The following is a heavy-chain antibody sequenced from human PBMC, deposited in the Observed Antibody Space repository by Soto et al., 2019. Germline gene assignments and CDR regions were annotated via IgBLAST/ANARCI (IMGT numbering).Heavy chain of an antibody. CDR1: GGSFSGYQ. CDR3: ARGLILWFGELSRRGGYYYYMDV. V-gene: IGHV4-34*01. Sequence: QVQLQQWGAGLLKPSETLSLTCAVYGGSFSGYQWSWIRQTPGKGLEWIWEINDSGNINYNPSLTSRVTILLDTPKKQISLKLSSVTAADSAVYYCARGLILWFGELSRRGGYYYYMDVWGKENTVTVSS. CDR2: INDSGNI. J-gene: IGHJ6*03. D-gene: IGHD3-10*01.